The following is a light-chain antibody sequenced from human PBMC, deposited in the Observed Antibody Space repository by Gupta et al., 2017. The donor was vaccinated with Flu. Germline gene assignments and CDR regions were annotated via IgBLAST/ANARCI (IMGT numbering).Light chain of an antibody. J-gene: IGKJ4*01. V-gene: IGKV1-39*01. CDR1: QSISRY. CDR3: QQSYSTPNT. Sequence: DIQMTQSPSSLSASVGDRVTITCRASQSISRYLHWYQQKPGKTPKFLIYDASRVQGGVPSRFSGSGSGTDFTLTINRLQPEDFATYYCQQSYSTPNTFGGGTTLEIK. CDR2: DAS.